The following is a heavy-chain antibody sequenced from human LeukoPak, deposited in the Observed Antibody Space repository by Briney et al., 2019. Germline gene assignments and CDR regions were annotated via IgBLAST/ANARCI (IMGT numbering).Heavy chain of an antibody. Sequence: ASVKVSCKASGYTFTNYYMHWVRQAPGQGLEWMGIINPSGVSTSFAQKLQGRVTIARDASTSTVYMELSSLRSEDSAGYYCARTIAVAMNFDYWGQGTLVTVSS. CDR3: ARTIAVAMNFDY. D-gene: IGHD6-19*01. CDR2: INPSGVST. CDR1: GYTFTNYY. J-gene: IGHJ4*02. V-gene: IGHV1-46*04.